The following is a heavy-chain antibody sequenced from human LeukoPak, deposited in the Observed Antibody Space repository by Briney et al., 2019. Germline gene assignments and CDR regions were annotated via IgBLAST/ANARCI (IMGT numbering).Heavy chain of an antibody. CDR1: GYSISTGYY. J-gene: IGHJ3*02. CDR3: ARGRAFDI. Sequence: SETLSLTCTVSGYSISTGYYWDWIRQPPGKGLEWIGTFYHGGSTNYNPSLKSRVTISVDTSKNQFSLKLSSVTAADTAVYYCARGRAFDIWGQGTMVTVSS. CDR2: FYHGGST. V-gene: IGHV4-38-2*02.